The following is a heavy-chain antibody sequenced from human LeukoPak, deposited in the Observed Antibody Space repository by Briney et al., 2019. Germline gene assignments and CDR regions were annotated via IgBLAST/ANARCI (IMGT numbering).Heavy chain of an antibody. V-gene: IGHV1-2*02. CDR2: INPNSGGT. D-gene: IGHD5-24*01. CDR3: ARVAVEMASWFDT. CDR1: GYTFTGYH. Sequence: GASVKVSCKASGYTFTGYHMHWVRQAPGQGLEWMGWINPNSGGTNYAQKFQGRVTMTRDTSISTIYMELIRLTSEDTALYYCARVAVEMASWFDTWGQGTLVAVSS. J-gene: IGHJ5*02.